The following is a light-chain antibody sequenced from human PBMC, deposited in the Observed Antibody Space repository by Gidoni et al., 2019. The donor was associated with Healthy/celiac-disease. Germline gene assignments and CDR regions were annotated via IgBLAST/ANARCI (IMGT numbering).Light chain of an antibody. Sequence: QSALTQPASVSVSPCQSITISCTGTSSDVGGYTYVSWYQQHPGKAPKLMIYEVSNRPSGVSNRFSGSKAGNTASLTISGLQAEDEADYYCSSYTRSSTLVVFGGGTKLTVL. CDR3: SSYTRSSTLVV. J-gene: IGLJ2*01. CDR1: SSDVGGYTY. V-gene: IGLV2-14*01. CDR2: EVS.